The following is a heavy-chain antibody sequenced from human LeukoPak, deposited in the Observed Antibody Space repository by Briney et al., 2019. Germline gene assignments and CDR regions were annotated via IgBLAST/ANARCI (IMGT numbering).Heavy chain of an antibody. CDR1: GFTCSSYG. V-gene: IGHV3-33*01. Sequence: GGSLRLSCAASGFTCSSYGMHWVRQAPGKGLEWVAVIWYDGSNKYYADSVKGRFTISRDNSKNTLYLQMNSLRAEDTAVYYCAREGYSYGYMAFDIWGQGTMVTVSS. CDR2: IWYDGSNK. J-gene: IGHJ3*02. CDR3: AREGYSYGYMAFDI. D-gene: IGHD5-18*01.